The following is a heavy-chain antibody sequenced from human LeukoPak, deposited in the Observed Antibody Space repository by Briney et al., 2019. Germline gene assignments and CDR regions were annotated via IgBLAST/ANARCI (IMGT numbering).Heavy chain of an antibody. CDR3: ARDGGVTYYYFYYYMDV. Sequence: SETLSLTCTVSGGSISSSAYHWGWIRQPPGKGLEWIGSIHIGGSTYYNPSFKSRVTISVDTSKNQFSLKLSSVTAADTAVYYCARDGGVTYYYFYYYMDVWGKGTTVTVSS. V-gene: IGHV4-39*07. J-gene: IGHJ6*03. CDR1: GGSISSSAYH. CDR2: IHIGGST. D-gene: IGHD3-16*01.